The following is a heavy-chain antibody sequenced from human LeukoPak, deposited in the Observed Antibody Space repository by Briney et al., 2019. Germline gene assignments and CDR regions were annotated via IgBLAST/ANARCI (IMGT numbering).Heavy chain of an antibody. CDR2: IYHSGST. V-gene: IGHV4-4*02. CDR1: GGSISSSNW. Sequence: PSETLSLTCAVSGGSISSSNWWSWVRQPPGKGLEWIGEIYHSGSTNYNPSLKSRVTISVDKSKSQFSLKLSSVTAADTAVYYCARDSSSLYYFDYWGQGTLVTVSS. CDR3: ARDSSSLYYFDY. J-gene: IGHJ4*02. D-gene: IGHD6-13*01.